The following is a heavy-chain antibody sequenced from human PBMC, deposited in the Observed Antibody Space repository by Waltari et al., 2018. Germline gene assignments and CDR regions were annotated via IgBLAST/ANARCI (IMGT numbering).Heavy chain of an antibody. CDR1: GYSISSGYY. D-gene: IGHD3-10*01. Sequence: QVQLQESGPGLVKPSETLSRTCVVSGYSISSGYYWGWIRQPPGKGLEWIGSIYYSGESYSKASLKSRATISIDPSKNQISLNLTSVTAADTAMYYCARDRHYYFESYMGGRDSFDIWGQGKMVTVSS. J-gene: IGHJ3*02. CDR3: ARDRHYYFESYMGGRDSFDI. V-gene: IGHV4-38-2*02. CDR2: IYYSGES.